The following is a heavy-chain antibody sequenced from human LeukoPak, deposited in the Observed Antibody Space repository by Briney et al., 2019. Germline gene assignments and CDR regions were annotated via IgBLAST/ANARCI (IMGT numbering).Heavy chain of an antibody. D-gene: IGHD6-6*01. CDR1: GFTFSSYN. CDR2: ISGSGGST. V-gene: IGHV3-23*01. Sequence: SGGSLRLSCAASGFTFSSYNMSWVRQAPGKGLEWVSAISGSGGSTYYADSVKGRFTISRDNSKNTLYLQMNSLRAEDTAVYYCAKKVGQLDAFDIWGQGTMVTVSS. J-gene: IGHJ3*02. CDR3: AKKVGQLDAFDI.